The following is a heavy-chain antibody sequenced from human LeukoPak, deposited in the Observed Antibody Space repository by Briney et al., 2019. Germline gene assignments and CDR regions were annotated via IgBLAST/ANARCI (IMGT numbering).Heavy chain of an antibody. D-gene: IGHD3-10*01. CDR1: GGSISSYH. CDR3: ANRGFYY. J-gene: IGHJ4*02. Sequence: SETLSLTCTVSGGSISSYHWSWIRQPPGEGLECIGYIYYSGSTNYNPSLKSRVTISVDTSKNQFSLKLSSVTAADTAVYYCANRGFYYWGQGTLVTVSS. CDR2: IYYSGST. V-gene: IGHV4-59*12.